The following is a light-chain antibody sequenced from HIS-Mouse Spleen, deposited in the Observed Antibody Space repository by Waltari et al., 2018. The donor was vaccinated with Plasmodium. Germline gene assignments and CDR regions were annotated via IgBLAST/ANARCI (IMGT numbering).Light chain of an antibody. J-gene: IGLJ3*02. V-gene: IGLV5-45*03. Sequence: QAVLTQPSSLSASPGASASLTCTLRRGINFGTYGMYLYQTQPGSPPQYLLRYKSESDKQEGSGVPSRFSGSKDASANAGILLISGLQSEDEADYYCMIWHSSAWVFGGGTKLTVL. CDR3: MIWHSSAWV. CDR1: RGINFGTYG. CDR2: YKSESDK.